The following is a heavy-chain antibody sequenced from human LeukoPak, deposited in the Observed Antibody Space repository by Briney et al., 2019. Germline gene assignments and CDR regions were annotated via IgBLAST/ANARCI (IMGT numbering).Heavy chain of an antibody. CDR3: AREDYYGSGNYVAWGGAFDV. CDR2: IKQDGSEK. J-gene: IGHJ3*01. CDR1: GFGFSSYW. D-gene: IGHD3-10*01. V-gene: IGHV3-7*01. Sequence: GGSLRLSCEASGFGFSSYWMTWVRQTPGKGLERVANIKQDGSEKYYPDSVKGRFTISRDNAKISVYLQMNSLRAEDTAVYYCAREDYYGSGNYVAWGGAFDVWGQGTTVIVSS.